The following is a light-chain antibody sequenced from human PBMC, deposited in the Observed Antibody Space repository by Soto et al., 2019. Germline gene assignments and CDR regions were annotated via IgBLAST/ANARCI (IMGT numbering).Light chain of an antibody. J-gene: IGKJ4*01. V-gene: IGKV1-39*01. Sequence: DIQMTQSPSSLSASVGDRVTITCRASQSIANYLSWYQHTLGKPPKLLIYAASSLQSGVPSRFSGSGSRTDFTLTISSLHPEDFATYYCQQRSSTPLTFGGGTKVELK. CDR1: QSIANY. CDR3: QQRSSTPLT. CDR2: AAS.